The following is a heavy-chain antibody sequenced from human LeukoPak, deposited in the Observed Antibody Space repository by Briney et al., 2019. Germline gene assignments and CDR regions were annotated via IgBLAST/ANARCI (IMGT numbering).Heavy chain of an antibody. CDR2: IYHSGST. J-gene: IGHJ4*02. CDR3: ARGVVRAAAGSYYFDY. CDR1: GGSISSGGYY. V-gene: IGHV4-39*07. Sequence: SETLSLTCTVSGGSISSGGYYWSWIRQPPGKGLEWIGSIYHSGSTCYNPSLKSRVTISVDTSKNQFSLKLSSVTAADTAVYYCARGVVRAAAGSYYFDYWGQGTLVTVSS. D-gene: IGHD6-13*01.